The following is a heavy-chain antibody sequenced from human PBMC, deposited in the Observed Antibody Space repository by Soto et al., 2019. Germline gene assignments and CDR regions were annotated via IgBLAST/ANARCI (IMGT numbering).Heavy chain of an antibody. CDR2: ISPNGQGI. D-gene: IGHD2-2*02. CDR3: AKDRQYTRDYFHY. CDR1: GFTVTSNG. Sequence: EVKLLESGGGLVQPGGSLRLSCGVSGFTVTSNGVSWVRQAPGKGLEWVSAISPNGQGIWYADSVKGRFTISRDISRNTVFLQMDSLRAEDTAVDYCAKDRQYTRDYFHYWGQGTRVTVSS. J-gene: IGHJ4*02. V-gene: IGHV3-23*01.